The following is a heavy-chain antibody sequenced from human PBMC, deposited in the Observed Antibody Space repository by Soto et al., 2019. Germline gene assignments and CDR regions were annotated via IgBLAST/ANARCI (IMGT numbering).Heavy chain of an antibody. CDR2: ISWNSGSI. CDR3: AKTRTSYSRGWYDAFDI. Sequence: PGGSLRLSCAASGFTFDDYAMHWVRQAPGKGLEWVSGISWNSGSIGYADSVKGRFTISRDNAKNSLYLQMNSLRAEDTALYYCAKTRTSYSRGWYDAFDIWGQGTMVTVSS. CDR1: GFTFDDYA. V-gene: IGHV3-9*01. J-gene: IGHJ3*02. D-gene: IGHD6-19*01.